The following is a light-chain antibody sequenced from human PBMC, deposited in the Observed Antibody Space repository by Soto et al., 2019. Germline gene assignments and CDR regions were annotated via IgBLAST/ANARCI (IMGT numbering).Light chain of an antibody. CDR3: QQYSGSYT. CDR2: GAS. V-gene: IGKV3-20*01. CDR1: QSISNNY. Sequence: ENVLTQSPGTLSLSPGERATLSCRASQSISNNYLAWYQRKPGQAPRLLIYGASSRATGLPDRFSGSGSGTDFTLTISRLEPEDFAVYYCQQYSGSYTFGQGTKLEI. J-gene: IGKJ2*01.